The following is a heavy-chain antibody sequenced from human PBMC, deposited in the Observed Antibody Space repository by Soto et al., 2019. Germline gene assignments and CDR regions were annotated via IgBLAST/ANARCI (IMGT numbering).Heavy chain of an antibody. CDR1: GFSLTTSGVG. CDR2: IYWGDDK. J-gene: IGHJ4*02. Sequence: QITLNESGPTVVRPTETLTLTCRFSGFSLTTSGVGVGWIRQSPGKAPEWPALIYWGDDKRNSASLKSRLSKTKDTSKNQVVLTVSDLDPTDTTTYYCAHRVLRTVFGLVTTTAIYFDFWGQGTPVAVSS. CDR3: AHRVLRTVFGLVTTTAIYFDF. V-gene: IGHV2-5*02. D-gene: IGHD3-3*01.